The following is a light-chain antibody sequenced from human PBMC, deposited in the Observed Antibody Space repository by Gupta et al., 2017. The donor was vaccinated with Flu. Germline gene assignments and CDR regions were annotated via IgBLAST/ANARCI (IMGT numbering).Light chain of an antibody. Sequence: QSALTPPPSASGSPGQSITISCTGTSSDIGAYKYVSWHQQHAGKAPKLIIYEVTKRPSGVPDRFSGSKSGNTASLTVSGLQAEDEGDYYCSSYAGSDTFVFGTGTEVTVL. V-gene: IGLV2-8*01. CDR2: EVT. CDR3: SSYAGSDTFV. J-gene: IGLJ1*01. CDR1: SSDIGAYKY.